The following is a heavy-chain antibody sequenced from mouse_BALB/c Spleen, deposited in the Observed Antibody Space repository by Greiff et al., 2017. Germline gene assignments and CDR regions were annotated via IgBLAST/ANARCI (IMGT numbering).Heavy chain of an antibody. Sequence: VMLVESGPGLVAPSQSLSITCTVSGFSLTSYGVHWVRQPPGKGLEWLGVIWAGGSTNYNSALMSRLSISKDNSKSQVFLKMNSLQTDDTAMYYCARESSLLPHYDYWGQGTTLTVSS. J-gene: IGHJ2*01. CDR3: ARESSLLPHYDY. D-gene: IGHD1-2*01. CDR1: GFSLTSYG. CDR2: IWAGGST. V-gene: IGHV2-9*02.